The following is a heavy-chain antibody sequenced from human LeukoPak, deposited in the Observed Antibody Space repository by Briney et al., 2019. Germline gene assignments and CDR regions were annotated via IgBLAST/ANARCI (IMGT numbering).Heavy chain of an antibody. CDR3: AKGHHIPTI. CDR2: ITTSSSYM. D-gene: IGHD5-24*01. Sequence: GGSLRLSCAASGFTFSTYNMNWVRRTPGKGLEWVSSITTSSSYMFYADSVRGRFTISRDNSKNTLNLQMNSLRAEDTAVYYCAKGHHIPTIWGQGTLVTVSS. CDR1: GFTFSTYN. V-gene: IGHV3-21*04. J-gene: IGHJ4*02.